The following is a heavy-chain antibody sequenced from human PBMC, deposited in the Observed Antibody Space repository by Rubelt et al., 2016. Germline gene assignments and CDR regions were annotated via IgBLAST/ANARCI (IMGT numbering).Heavy chain of an antibody. V-gene: IGHV4-59*01. CDR2: IYYSGST. CDR3: AREYLYGSGPYYYYTMDV. D-gene: IGHD3-10*01. J-gene: IGHJ6*02. Sequence: QVQLQESGPGLVKPSETLSLVCTVSDGSISTYYWSWVRQPPGKGLEWIGYIYYSGSTDYNPSLTSRVTISVEPSTNQFSLTLGSGTAADTAVDYCAREYLYGSGPYYYYTMDVWGQGTTVTVSS. CDR1: DGSISTYY.